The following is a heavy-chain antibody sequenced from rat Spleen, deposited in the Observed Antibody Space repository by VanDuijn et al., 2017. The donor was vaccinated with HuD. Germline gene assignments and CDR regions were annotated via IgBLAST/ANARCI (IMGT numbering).Heavy chain of an antibody. V-gene: IGHV5S10*01. CDR2: IIYDGSST. Sequence: EVQLVESGGGLVQPGRSLKLSCAASGFTFSDYNMAWVRQAPKKGLEWVATIIYDGSSTYYRDSVKGRFTISRDNAKHTLYLQMDSLRSEDTATYYCARHPQLGTYWYFDFWGPGTMVAVSS. J-gene: IGHJ1*01. CDR3: ARHPQLGTYWYFDF. CDR1: GFTFSDYN. D-gene: IGHD3-4*01.